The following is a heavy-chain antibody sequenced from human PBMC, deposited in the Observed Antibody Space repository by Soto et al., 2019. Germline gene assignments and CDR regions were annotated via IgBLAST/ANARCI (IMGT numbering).Heavy chain of an antibody. CDR1: GNTFSNYY. J-gene: IGHJ4*02. Sequence: QVQLVQSGAEVKKPGASVKVSCKASGNTFSNYYIHWVRQAPGQGLEWMGTINPSGGHTVYAQKFLGRVTMTRDTSTSTLYMEVTSLRSEDTAVYYCARGGHVVVVTAAFDYWGQGTLVTVSS. CDR3: ARGGHVVVVTAAFDY. V-gene: IGHV1-46*03. D-gene: IGHD2-21*02. CDR2: INPSGGHT.